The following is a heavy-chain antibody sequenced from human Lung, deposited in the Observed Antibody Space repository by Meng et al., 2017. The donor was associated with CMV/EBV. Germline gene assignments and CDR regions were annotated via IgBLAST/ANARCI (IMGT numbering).Heavy chain of an antibody. Sequence: QVQLQESGPGLVKPSQTLSLTCTVSGGSISSGDYYRSWIRQPPGKGLEWIGYIYYSGSTYYNPSLKSRVTISVDTSKNQFSLKLSSVTAADTAVYYCARALDTAMVTFDYWGQGTLVTVSS. J-gene: IGHJ4*02. CDR1: GGSISSGDYY. V-gene: IGHV4-30-4*08. D-gene: IGHD5-18*01. CDR3: ARALDTAMVTFDY. CDR2: IYYSGST.